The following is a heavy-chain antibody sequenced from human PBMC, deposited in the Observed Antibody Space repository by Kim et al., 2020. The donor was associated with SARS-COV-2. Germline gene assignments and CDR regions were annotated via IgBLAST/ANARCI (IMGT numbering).Heavy chain of an antibody. CDR1: GFTFSSYS. J-gene: IGHJ6*02. D-gene: IGHD6-19*01. V-gene: IGHV3-48*02. CDR2: ISSSSSTI. Sequence: GGSLRLSCAASGFTFSSYSMNWVRQAPGKGLEWVSYISSSSSTIYYADSVKGRFTISRDNAKNSLYLQMNSLRDEDTAVYYCARDLVGEGSGWYSLYYYYYGMDVWGQGTTVTVSS. CDR3: ARDLVGEGSGWYSLYYYYYGMDV.